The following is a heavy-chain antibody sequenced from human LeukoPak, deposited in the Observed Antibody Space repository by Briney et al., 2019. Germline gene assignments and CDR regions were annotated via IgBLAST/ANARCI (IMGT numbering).Heavy chain of an antibody. Sequence: PSQTLSLTCTVSGGSISSGGYYWSWIRQHPGKGLEWIGYIYYSGSTYYNPSLKSRVTISVDTSKNQFSLKLSSVTAADTAVYYCARYYDSSGYWSTPHFDYWGQGTLVTVSS. CDR3: ARYYDSSGYWSTPHFDY. CDR1: GGSISSGGYY. D-gene: IGHD3-22*01. CDR2: IYYSGST. J-gene: IGHJ4*02. V-gene: IGHV4-31*03.